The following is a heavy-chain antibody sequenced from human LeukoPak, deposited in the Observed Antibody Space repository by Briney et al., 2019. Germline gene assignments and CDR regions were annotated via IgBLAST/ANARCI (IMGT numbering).Heavy chain of an antibody. CDR1: GFTFSSYA. CDR2: ISKSGDST. J-gene: IGHJ4*02. CDR3: AKLSGWTGWFFDY. D-gene: IGHD6-19*01. Sequence: PGGSLRLSCAASGFTFSSYAIGWVRQAPGKGLEWVSAISKSGDSTYYADSVKGRFTISRDNSKNTIYLQMNSLRVEDTAVYYCAKLSGWTGWFFDYWGQGTVVTVSS. V-gene: IGHV3-23*01.